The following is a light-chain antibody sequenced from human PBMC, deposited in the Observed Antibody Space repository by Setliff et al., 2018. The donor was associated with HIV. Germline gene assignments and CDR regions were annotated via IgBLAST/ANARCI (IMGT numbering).Light chain of an antibody. Sequence: QSALTQPASVSGSPGQSITISCTGTSSDIGGYIYVSWYQQHPGKAPKLIIYDVNNRPSGVSNRFSGSKSGNTASLTISALQADDEADYYCSSYTTTSISFGAGTRSPS. CDR2: DVN. V-gene: IGLV2-14*01. CDR3: SSYTTTSIS. J-gene: IGLJ1*01. CDR1: SSDIGGYIY.